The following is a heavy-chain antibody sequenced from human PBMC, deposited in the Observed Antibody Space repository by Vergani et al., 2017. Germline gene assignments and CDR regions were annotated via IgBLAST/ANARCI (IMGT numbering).Heavy chain of an antibody. CDR1: GYTFAGYN. D-gene: IGHD6-13*01. Sequence: QVQLVQSGAEVKKPGASVKVSCKASGYTFAGYNIHRVRQAPGQGLEMMGWINPNSGGTNYAQKFQGRVNMTRDTSINTAYMELSSLRSDDTAVYYCTRGWSGYSTSWFFDNWVQGTLVTVSS. V-gene: IGHV1-2*02. CDR3: TRGWSGYSTSWFFDN. CDR2: INPNSGGT. J-gene: IGHJ4*02.